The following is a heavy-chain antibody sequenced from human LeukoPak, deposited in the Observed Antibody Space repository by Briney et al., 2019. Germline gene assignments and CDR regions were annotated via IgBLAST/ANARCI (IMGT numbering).Heavy chain of an antibody. V-gene: IGHV1-69*05. CDR2: IIPIFGTA. D-gene: IGHD5-12*01. Sequence: AASVKVSCKASGGTFSSYAISWVRQAPGQGLEWMGGIIPIFGTANYAQKFQGRVTITTDESTSTAYTELSSLRSEDTAVYYCARGGSGYDFYFDYWGQGTLVTVSS. CDR1: GGTFSSYA. CDR3: ARGGSGYDFYFDY. J-gene: IGHJ4*02.